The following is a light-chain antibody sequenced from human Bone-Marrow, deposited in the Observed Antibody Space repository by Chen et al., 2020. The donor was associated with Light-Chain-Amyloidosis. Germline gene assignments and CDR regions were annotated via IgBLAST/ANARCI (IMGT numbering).Light chain of an antibody. Sequence: QSVLTQPPSVSGAPGPRGTISCPGSSSNIGAGSDVHWYQQLPGTAPKLLIYGNSNRPSGVPDRFSGSKSGTSASLAITGLQAEDEADYYCQSYDSSLSASNWVFGGGTKLTVL. CDR3: QSYDSSLSASNWV. CDR2: GNS. CDR1: SSNIGAGSD. V-gene: IGLV1-40*01. J-gene: IGLJ3*02.